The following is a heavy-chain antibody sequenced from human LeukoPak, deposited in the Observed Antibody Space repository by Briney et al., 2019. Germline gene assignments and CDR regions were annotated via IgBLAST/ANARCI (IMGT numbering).Heavy chain of an antibody. D-gene: IGHD5-18*01. V-gene: IGHV1-46*01. J-gene: IGHJ4*02. CDR3: ARGGLQLLAPLDY. Sequence: ASVTVSCTASGYTFTSYYMHWVRQAPGQGLEWMGIINPSAGSTSYAQKFQGRVTMTRDTSTSTVYMELSSLRSEDTAVYYCARGGLQLLAPLDYWGQGTLVTVSS. CDR2: INPSAGST. CDR1: GYTFTSYY.